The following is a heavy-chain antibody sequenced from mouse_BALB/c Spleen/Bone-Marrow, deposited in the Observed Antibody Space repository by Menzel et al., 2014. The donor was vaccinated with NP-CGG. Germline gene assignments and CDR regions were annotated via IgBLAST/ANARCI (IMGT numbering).Heavy chain of an antibody. V-gene: IGHV1-63*01. CDR2: IYPGSGNT. CDR3: TRRRSLDY. J-gene: IGHJ2*01. Sequence: VKVVESGTELVRPGTSVKISCKASGYAFTNYWLGWVKQRPGHGLEWIGDIYPGSGNTYYNEKFKGKVTLTAGKSSSTAYMQLSGLTSEDSAVYFCTRRRSLDYWGQGTTLTVSS. CDR1: GYAFTNYW.